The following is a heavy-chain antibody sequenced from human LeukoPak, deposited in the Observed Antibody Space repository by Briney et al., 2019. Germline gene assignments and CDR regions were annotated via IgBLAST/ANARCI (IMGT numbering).Heavy chain of an antibody. CDR3: ARQEQWLGNAFDI. Sequence: ASVKVSCKASGYTFTGYYMHWVRQAPGQGLEWMGWINPKSGGTDYAQKFQGRVTMTRDTSISTAYMELSRLRSDDTAVYYCARQEQWLGNAFDIWGQGTMATVSS. CDR2: INPKSGGT. CDR1: GYTFTGYY. V-gene: IGHV1-2*02. J-gene: IGHJ3*02. D-gene: IGHD6-19*01.